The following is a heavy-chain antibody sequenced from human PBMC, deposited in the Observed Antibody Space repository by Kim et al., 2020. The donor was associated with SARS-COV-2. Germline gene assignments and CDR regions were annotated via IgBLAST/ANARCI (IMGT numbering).Heavy chain of an antibody. CDR1: GFTFSGSA. CDR3: TSGVIVPYYYYYGMDV. J-gene: IGHJ6*02. Sequence: GGSLRLSCAASGFTFSGSAMHWVRQASGKGLEWVGRIRSKANSYATAYAASVKGRFTISRDDSKNTAYLQMNSLKTEDTAVYYCTSGVIVPYYYYYGMDVWGQGTTVTVSS. V-gene: IGHV3-73*01. D-gene: IGHD3-16*02. CDR2: IRSKANSYAT.